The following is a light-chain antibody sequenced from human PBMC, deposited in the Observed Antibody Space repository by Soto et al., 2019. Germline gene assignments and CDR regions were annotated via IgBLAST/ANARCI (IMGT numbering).Light chain of an antibody. J-gene: IGKJ2*01. CDR2: GAS. Sequence: DIQMTQSPSSLSASVGDRVTITCRASQTFSNFLNWYQQKPGKAPKLLVHGASSLQSGVPSRFSGSGSGTDFALTIPILQPEHSATYYCQQSYSTPYPFGQGTKRQSK. CDR3: QQSYSTPYP. V-gene: IGKV1-39*01. CDR1: QTFSNF.